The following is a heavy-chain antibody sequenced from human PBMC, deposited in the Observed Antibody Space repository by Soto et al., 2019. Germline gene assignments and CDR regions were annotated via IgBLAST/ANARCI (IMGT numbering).Heavy chain of an antibody. V-gene: IGHV1-69*01. CDR1: GGTFSSYA. D-gene: IGHD2-8*01. CDR3: ARDNGGYCTNGVCYLFDY. Sequence: QVQLVQSGAEVKKPGSSVKVSCKASGGTFSSYAISWVRQAPGQGLEWMGGIIPIFGTANYAQKFQGRVTITADEYTSTAYMELSSLRSEDTAVYYCARDNGGYCTNGVCYLFDYWGQGTLVTVSS. CDR2: IIPIFGTA. J-gene: IGHJ4*02.